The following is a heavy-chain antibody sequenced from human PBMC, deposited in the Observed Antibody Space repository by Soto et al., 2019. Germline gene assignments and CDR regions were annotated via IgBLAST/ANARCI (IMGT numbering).Heavy chain of an antibody. V-gene: IGHV3-30-3*01. Sequence: GGSLRLSCAASGFTFSSYAMHWVRQAPGKGLEWVAVISYDGSNKYYADSVKGRFTISRDNSKNTLYLQMNSLRAEDTAVYYCAKDFNYDIPSGFDYWGQGTLVTVSS. CDR3: AKDFNYDIPSGFDY. J-gene: IGHJ4*02. CDR1: GFTFSSYA. CDR2: ISYDGSNK. D-gene: IGHD3-9*01.